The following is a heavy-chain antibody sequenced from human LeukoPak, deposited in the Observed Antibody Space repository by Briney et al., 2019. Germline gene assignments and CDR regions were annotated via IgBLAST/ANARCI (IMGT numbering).Heavy chain of an antibody. V-gene: IGHV4-30-4*08. CDR3: ARFDAGGWVDY. CDR2: IYYSGST. CDR1: GGSISSGDYY. D-gene: IGHD4-23*01. J-gene: IGHJ4*02. Sequence: PSETLSLTCTVSGGSISSGDYYWSWIRQPPGKGLEWIGYIYYSGSTYYNPSLKSRVTISVDTSKNQFSLKLSSVTAADTAVYYCARFDAGGWVDYWGQGTLVTVSS.